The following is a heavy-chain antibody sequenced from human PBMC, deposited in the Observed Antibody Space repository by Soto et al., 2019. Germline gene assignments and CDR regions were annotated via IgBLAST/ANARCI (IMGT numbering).Heavy chain of an antibody. CDR3: ARVGEYYDSRGNDY. J-gene: IGHJ4*02. CDR1: GFTFSDHY. CDR2: TRNKANSYTT. Sequence: EVQLVESGGGLVQPGGSLRLSCAASGFTFSDHYMDWVRQAPGKGLEWVGRTRNKANSYTTKYAASVEGRFTISRDDSKNSLYLQMNSLKTEDTAGYYCARVGEYYDSRGNDYWGQGTLVTVSS. V-gene: IGHV3-72*01. D-gene: IGHD3-22*01.